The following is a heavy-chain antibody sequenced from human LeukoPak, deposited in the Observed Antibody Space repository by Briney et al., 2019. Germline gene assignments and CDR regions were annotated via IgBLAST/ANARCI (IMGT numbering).Heavy chain of an antibody. D-gene: IGHD3-22*01. CDR2: INHDGSST. Sequence: GGSLRLSCATSGFTFTTFWMHWVRQAPGKGLVWVSRINHDGSSTNYADSVKGRFTISRDNAKNTVYLQMYSLRAEDTAVYYCVRDWGYDSSGYWQKYFDTWGQGTLVTVSS. J-gene: IGHJ4*02. V-gene: IGHV3-74*01. CDR3: VRDWGYDSSGYWQKYFDT. CDR1: GFTFTTFW.